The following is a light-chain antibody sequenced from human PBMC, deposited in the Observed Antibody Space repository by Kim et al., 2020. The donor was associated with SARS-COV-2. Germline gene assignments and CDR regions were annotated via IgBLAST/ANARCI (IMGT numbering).Light chain of an antibody. V-gene: IGKV1-5*01. CDR1: QSISSR. CDR2: AAS. Sequence: DIQMTQSPSTLSASVGDRVTITCRASQSISSRLAWYQQRPGKAPELLIYAASTLERGVPSRFSGTGSGTEFTLTINSLQSDDLATYYCQQYSSYSTFGQGTKVDIK. CDR3: QQYSSYST. J-gene: IGKJ1*01.